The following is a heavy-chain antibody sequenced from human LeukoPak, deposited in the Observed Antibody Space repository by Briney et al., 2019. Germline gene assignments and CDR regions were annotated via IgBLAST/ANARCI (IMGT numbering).Heavy chain of an antibody. Sequence: PSETLSLTCTVSGGSISSYYGSWIRQPPGKGLEWIGYIYYSGSTNYNPSLKSRVTISVDTSKNQFSLKMYSVTAAETAMYYCARVRDGDYGDYFDYWGQGTLVTVSS. D-gene: IGHD4-17*01. J-gene: IGHJ4*02. CDR3: ARVRDGDYGDYFDY. V-gene: IGHV4-59*01. CDR1: GGSISSYY. CDR2: IYYSGST.